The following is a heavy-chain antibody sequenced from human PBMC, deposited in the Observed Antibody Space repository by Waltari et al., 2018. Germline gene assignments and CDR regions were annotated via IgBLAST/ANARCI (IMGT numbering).Heavy chain of an antibody. CDR2: ITPATGTT. D-gene: IGHD6-19*01. J-gene: IGHJ6*02. CDR1: GFTLSNYW. CDR3: VRGSNGWPGMDI. V-gene: IGHV3-74*01. Sequence: EVVLVQSGGGLVQPGGSLRLSCAASGFTLSNYWMYWVRQTPGKGLIWVSRITPATGTTNYEYSVRGRFTISGDNAKNTLFLQMDSLRDEDTAIYYCVRGSNGWPGMDIWGQGATVTVSS.